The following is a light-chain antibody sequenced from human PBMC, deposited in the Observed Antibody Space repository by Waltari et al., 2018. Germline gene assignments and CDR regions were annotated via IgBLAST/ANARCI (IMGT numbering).Light chain of an antibody. CDR1: ETIYNF. J-gene: IGKJ1*01. CDR2: GIS. Sequence: TVMTQSPGTLSVSPGQRASHSCRASETIYNFLAWYQQKPGQSPRLLIHGISTRAAGVPARFTGSGSGADFTLTIDSLQSDDFALYFCQQYFNWPLTFGQGTKVEI. CDR3: QQYFNWPLT. V-gene: IGKV3-15*01.